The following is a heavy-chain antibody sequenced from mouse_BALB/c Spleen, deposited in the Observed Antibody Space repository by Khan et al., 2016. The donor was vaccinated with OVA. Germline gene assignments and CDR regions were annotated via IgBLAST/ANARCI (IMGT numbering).Heavy chain of an antibody. J-gene: IGHJ3*01. Sequence: QVQLQQPGAELVRPGASVKLSSEASGYTFTSSWMNWVKQSPENGLEWIGRIDPYDSETHYNQNFKDKAILTVDKSSSTAYMQLSSLTSEDSAVYYCARNPFAYWGQGTLVTVSA. CDR3: ARNPFAY. V-gene: IGHV1-52*01. CDR1: GYTFTSSW. CDR2: IDPYDSET.